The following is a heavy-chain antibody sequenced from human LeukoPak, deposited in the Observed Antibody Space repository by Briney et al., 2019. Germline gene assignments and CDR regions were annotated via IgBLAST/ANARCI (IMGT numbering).Heavy chain of an antibody. Sequence: SETLSLTCTVSGGSISSHYWSWIRQPPGKGLEWIGYIYYSGSTNYNPSLKSRVTISVDTSKNQFSLKLSSVTAADTAVHYCARVLRGWFDPWGQGTLVTVSS. J-gene: IGHJ5*02. CDR3: ARVLRGWFDP. CDR2: IYYSGST. D-gene: IGHD3-10*01. CDR1: GGSISSHY. V-gene: IGHV4-59*11.